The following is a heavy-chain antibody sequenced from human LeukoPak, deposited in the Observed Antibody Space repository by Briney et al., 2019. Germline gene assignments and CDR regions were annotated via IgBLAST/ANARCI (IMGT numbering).Heavy chain of an antibody. CDR2: IIPIFGTA. D-gene: IGHD3-3*01. Sequence: GASVKVSCKASGGTFSSYAISWVRQAPGQGLEWMGGIIPIFGTANYAQKFQGRVTITADESTSTAYMELSSLRSEDTAVYYCARTLKSDDFWSGYYYYYMDVWGKGTTVTVSS. V-gene: IGHV1-69*13. CDR1: GGTFSSYA. J-gene: IGHJ6*03. CDR3: ARTLKSDDFWSGYYYYYMDV.